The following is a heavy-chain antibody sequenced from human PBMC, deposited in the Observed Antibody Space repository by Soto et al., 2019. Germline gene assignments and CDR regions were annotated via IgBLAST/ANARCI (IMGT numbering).Heavy chain of an antibody. V-gene: IGHV4-30-4*01. CDR1: GASVTSTGYY. D-gene: IGHD6-19*01. J-gene: IGHJ4*02. CDR3: ARVSAVSAEYYFDY. Sequence: QVQLRESGPGLMRPSQTLSLTCTVSGASVTSTGYYWTWIRQSPGKGLVWLGYILHNGNADYSPSLETRLSISLDSSKNQFSLKVNSVSAADTAIYFCARVSAVSAEYYFDYWGQGALVTVSS. CDR2: ILHNGNA.